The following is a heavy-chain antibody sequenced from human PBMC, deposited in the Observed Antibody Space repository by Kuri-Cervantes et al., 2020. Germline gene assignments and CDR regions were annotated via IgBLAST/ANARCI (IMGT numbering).Heavy chain of an antibody. CDR3: ARGRLYCSGGSCPPDY. V-gene: IGHV4-31*01. CDR2: IYYSGST. Sequence: SETLSLTCTVSGGSISSGGYYWSWIRQHPGKGLEWIGYIYYSGSTYYNPSLKSLVTISVDTSKNQFSLKLSSVTAADTAVYYCARGRLYCSGGSCPPDYWGQGTRVTVSS. D-gene: IGHD2-15*01. J-gene: IGHJ4*02. CDR1: GGSISSGGYY.